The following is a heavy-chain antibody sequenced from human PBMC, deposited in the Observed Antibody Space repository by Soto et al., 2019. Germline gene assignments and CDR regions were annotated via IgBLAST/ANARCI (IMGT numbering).Heavy chain of an antibody. CDR1: GFTFSSHW. V-gene: IGHV3-7*01. CDR3: TPRGGG. D-gene: IGHD3-10*01. Sequence: EVQLEESGGGLVQPGGSLRLSCVVSGFTFSSHWMSWVRQAPGKGLEWVATIKDDGTEKYYVDSVKGRFTISRDNAKNPLHLQMSSLRGEDTGVYYCTPRGGGWGQGTLVTVSS. CDR2: IKDDGTEK. J-gene: IGHJ4*02.